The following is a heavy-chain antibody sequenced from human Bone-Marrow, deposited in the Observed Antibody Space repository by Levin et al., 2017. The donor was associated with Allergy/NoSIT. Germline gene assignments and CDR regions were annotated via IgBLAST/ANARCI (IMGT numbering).Heavy chain of an antibody. CDR1: GGSISSGGYS. CDR2: FYQSGST. CDR3: ARGGNPEAWYYFDY. V-gene: IGHV4-30-2*01. J-gene: IGHJ4*02. D-gene: IGHD4-23*01. Sequence: SQTLSLTCAVSGGSISSGGYSWSWIRQPPGKGLEWIGYFYQSGSTYYNPSLKSRVIISADRSKNQFSLKLSSVTAADTAVYYCARGGNPEAWYYFDYWGQGALVTVSS.